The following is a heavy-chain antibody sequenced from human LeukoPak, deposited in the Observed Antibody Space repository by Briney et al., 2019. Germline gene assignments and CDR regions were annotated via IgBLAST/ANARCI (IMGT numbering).Heavy chain of an antibody. CDR3: AKPYYYDRSGSGVNHFDY. Sequence: PGGSLRLSWAASGFTLSYYGMHWVRQAPGKGLEWVAVISYEGSNKYYADSVKGRFTISRDNTKNTLYLQMNSLRAEDTAVYYCAKPYYYDRSGSGVNHFDYWGQGTLVTVSS. V-gene: IGHV3-30*18. CDR2: ISYEGSNK. J-gene: IGHJ4*02. CDR1: GFTLSYYG. D-gene: IGHD3-22*01.